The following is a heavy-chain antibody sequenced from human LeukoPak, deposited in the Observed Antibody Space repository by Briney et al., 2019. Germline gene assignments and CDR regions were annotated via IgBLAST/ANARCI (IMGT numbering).Heavy chain of an antibody. CDR3: ARLDDFWSGSNY. CDR2: ISAYNGDT. Sequence: ASVKVSCKPSGYTFTTYGITWVRQAPGQGLEWLGWISAYNGDTNYAQKFQGRVSMTTDTSTSTAYMELSSLRSEDTAVYYCARLDDFWSGSNYWGQGTLVTVSS. V-gene: IGHV1-18*01. J-gene: IGHJ4*02. CDR1: GYTFTTYG. D-gene: IGHD3-3*01.